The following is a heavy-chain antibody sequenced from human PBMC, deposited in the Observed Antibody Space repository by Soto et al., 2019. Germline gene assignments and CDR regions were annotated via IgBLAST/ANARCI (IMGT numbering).Heavy chain of an antibody. Sequence: ESGGGVVQPGRSLRLSCAASGFTFSSYGMHWVRQAPGKGLEWVAVISYDGSNKYYADSVKGRFTISRDNSKNTLYLQMNSLRAEDTAVYYCAKDPDDFWSGSLDYWGQGTLVTVSS. J-gene: IGHJ4*02. CDR2: ISYDGSNK. CDR1: GFTFSSYG. D-gene: IGHD3-3*01. CDR3: AKDPDDFWSGSLDY. V-gene: IGHV3-30*18.